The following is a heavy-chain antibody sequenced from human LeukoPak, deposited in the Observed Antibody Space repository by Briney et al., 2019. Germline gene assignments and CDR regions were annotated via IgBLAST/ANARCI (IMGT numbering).Heavy chain of an antibody. V-gene: IGHV4-4*07. CDR1: GGSISIYS. CDR2: FYTSGNT. CDR3: ARDRTEITVRGSHNWFDP. Sequence: PETLSLSCTVSGGSISIYSWSWVRQPAGKGLEWIGRFYTSGNTNYNTAPKSRDTMSADTSKNQFSLKLSSVTAADTAVYYCARDRTEITVRGSHNWFDPWGQGNLVTVSS. J-gene: IGHJ5*02. D-gene: IGHD4-11*01.